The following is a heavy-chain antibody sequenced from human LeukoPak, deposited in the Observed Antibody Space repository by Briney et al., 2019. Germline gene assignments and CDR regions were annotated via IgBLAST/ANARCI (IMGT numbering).Heavy chain of an antibody. J-gene: IGHJ5*02. Sequence: PSDTLSLTCAVSGGSISSSNWWSWVRQPPGKGLEWIGEIYHSGSTNYNPSLKSRVAISVDKSKNQFSLKLSSVTAADTAVYYCAREGAYCGGDCSSNWFDPWGQGTLVTVSS. V-gene: IGHV4-4*02. D-gene: IGHD2-21*02. CDR2: IYHSGST. CDR1: GGSISSSNW. CDR3: AREGAYCGGDCSSNWFDP.